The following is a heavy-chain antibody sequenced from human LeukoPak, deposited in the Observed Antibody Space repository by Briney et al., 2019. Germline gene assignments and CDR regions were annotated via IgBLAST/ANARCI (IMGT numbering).Heavy chain of an antibody. J-gene: IGHJ5*02. V-gene: IGHV4-59*01. CDR3: AREYYHDRSGPLNWFDP. D-gene: IGHD3-22*01. Sequence: SETLSLTCTVSGGLISSDYWSWIRQPPGKGLEWIGYIYYSGSTNYNPSLKSRVTISIDTSENQFSLRLTSVTAADTAVYYCAREYYHDRSGPLNWFDPWGQGTLVTVSS. CDR2: IYYSGST. CDR1: GGLISSDY.